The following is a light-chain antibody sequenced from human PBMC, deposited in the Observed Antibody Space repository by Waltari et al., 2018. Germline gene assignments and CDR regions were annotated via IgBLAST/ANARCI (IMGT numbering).Light chain of an antibody. CDR2: DAS. J-gene: IGKJ1*01. CDR1: PYVTNGS. CDR3: QQYGSLPWT. V-gene: IGKV3-20*01. Sequence: EVVLTQSLGTLSLSPGGRATPSCRASPYVTNGSLAWYQQKPGQAPSLLIVDASIRATGIPDRFSGSGSGTDFTLTITRLEPEDFAVYHCQQYGSLPWTFGQGTKVEMK.